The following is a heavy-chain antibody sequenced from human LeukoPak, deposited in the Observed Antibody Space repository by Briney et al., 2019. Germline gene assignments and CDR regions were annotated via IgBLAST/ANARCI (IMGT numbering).Heavy chain of an antibody. CDR1: GFTFSYYG. J-gene: IGHJ4*02. Sequence: GGSLRLSCAASGFTFSYYGMNWVRQAPGKGLEWVSSISSSTSYMYYADSVKGRFTISRDNAMNSLYLQMISLRAEDTAVCYCARARYCSGASCYWNFDYWGQGTLVTVSS. V-gene: IGHV3-21*01. CDR2: ISSSTSYM. CDR3: ARARYCSGASCYWNFDY. D-gene: IGHD2-15*01.